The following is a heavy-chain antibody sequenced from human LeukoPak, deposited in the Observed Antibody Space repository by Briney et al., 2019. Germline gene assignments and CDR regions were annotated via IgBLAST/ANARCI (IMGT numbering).Heavy chain of an antibody. V-gene: IGHV4-39*07. CDR2: IYYSGST. Sequence: KPSETLSLTCTVSGGSISSSNYYWGWMRQPPGKELEWIGSIYYSGSTYYSPSLKSRVTISLDTSKNHFSLRVTSVTAADTAVYYCARAPWAYSNYVHAFDIWGQGTMVTVSS. J-gene: IGHJ3*02. CDR3: ARAPWAYSNYVHAFDI. CDR1: GGSISSSNYY. D-gene: IGHD4-11*01.